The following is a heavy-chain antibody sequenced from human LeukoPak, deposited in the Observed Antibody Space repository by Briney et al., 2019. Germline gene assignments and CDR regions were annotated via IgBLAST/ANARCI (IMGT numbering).Heavy chain of an antibody. CDR2: IYYSGST. CDR3: ARERYLWFGELIYYYGMDV. CDR1: GGSISSGDYY. D-gene: IGHD3-10*01. V-gene: IGHV4-30-4*01. Sequence: KASQTLSLICTVSGGSISSGDYYWSWIRQPPGKGLEWIGYIYYSGSTYYNPSLKSRVTISVDTSKNQFSLKLSSVTAADTAVYYCARERYLWFGELIYYYGMDVWGKGTTVTVSS. J-gene: IGHJ6*04.